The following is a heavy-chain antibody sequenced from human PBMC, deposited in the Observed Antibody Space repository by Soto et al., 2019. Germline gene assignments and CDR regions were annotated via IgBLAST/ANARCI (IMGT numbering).Heavy chain of an antibody. CDR2: INPDGSEE. CDR1: GFNLREDW. CDR3: ARGSRSGVLDYAVDY. D-gene: IGHD3-3*01. V-gene: IGHV3-7*01. J-gene: IGHJ4*02. Sequence: GGFLRLSCVTVSGFNLREDWMTWVRQAPGKGLEWVANINPDGSEEYYVDSVKGRFTISSDIAKNSLDLQMNSLTAEDTAIDYGARGSRSGVLDYAVDYWGLGTLVTVSS.